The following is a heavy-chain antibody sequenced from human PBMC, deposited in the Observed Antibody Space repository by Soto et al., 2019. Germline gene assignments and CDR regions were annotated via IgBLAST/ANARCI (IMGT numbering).Heavy chain of an antibody. V-gene: IGHV3-7*03. Sequence: PGWSLRLSCAASGFTFMNSWINWVRQAPGKGLEWVANIKPDGGATNYVDSVKGRFTISRDNVRNSASLQMNSLRVEDTAVYFCFGGNGGPQWGQGTLVTVSS. CDR3: FGGNGGPQ. D-gene: IGHD3-16*01. J-gene: IGHJ4*02. CDR1: GFTFMNSW. CDR2: IKPDGGAT.